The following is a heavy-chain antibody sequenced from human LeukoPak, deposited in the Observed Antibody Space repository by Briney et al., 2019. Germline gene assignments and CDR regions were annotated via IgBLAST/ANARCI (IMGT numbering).Heavy chain of an antibody. Sequence: PGGSLRLSCAASGFTFSSYWMSWVRQAPGKGLEWVANIKQDGSEKYYVDSVKGRFTISRDNAKNSLYLQMNSLRAEDTAVYYCARVRRYFDWLIQTFFLYLDVWGKGTTVTASS. D-gene: IGHD3-9*01. CDR3: ARVRRYFDWLIQTFFLYLDV. CDR1: GFTFSSYW. V-gene: IGHV3-7*01. J-gene: IGHJ6*03. CDR2: IKQDGSEK.